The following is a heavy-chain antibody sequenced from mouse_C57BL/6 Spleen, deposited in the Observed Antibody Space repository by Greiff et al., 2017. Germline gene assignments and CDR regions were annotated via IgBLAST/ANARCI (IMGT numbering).Heavy chain of an antibody. V-gene: IGHV1-22*01. CDR2: INPNNGGT. J-gene: IGHJ2*01. CDR1: GYTFTDYN. Sequence: EVQLQQSGPELVKPGASVKMSCKASGYTFTDYNMHWVKQSHGKSLEWIGYINPNNGGTSYNQKFKGKATLTVNKSSSTAYMELRSLTSEDSAVYYCAYNWERAPHYWGQGTTLTVSS. CDR3: AYNWERAPHY. D-gene: IGHD4-1*01.